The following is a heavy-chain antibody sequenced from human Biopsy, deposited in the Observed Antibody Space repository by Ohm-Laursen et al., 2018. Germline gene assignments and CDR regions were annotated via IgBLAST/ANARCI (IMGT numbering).Heavy chain of an antibody. V-gene: IGHV3-21*01. CDR2: ITSRTSST. D-gene: IGHD3-10*01. Sequence: SLRLSCAASGFTFNVYSIVWVRQAPGKGLEWVSSITSRTSSTYYADSVKGRVTISRDNANNSVSLQMNNLRVGDTAVYYCARWYGDLFYYYNGMDVWGQGTTVTVSS. J-gene: IGHJ6*02. CDR1: GFTFNVYS. CDR3: ARWYGDLFYYYNGMDV.